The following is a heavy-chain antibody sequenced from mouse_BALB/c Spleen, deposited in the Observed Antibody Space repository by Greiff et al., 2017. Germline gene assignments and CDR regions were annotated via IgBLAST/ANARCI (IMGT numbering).Heavy chain of an antibody. J-gene: IGHJ2*01. V-gene: IGHV1-31*01. Sequence: EVQLQQSGPELVKPGASVKISCKASGYSFTGYYMHWVKQSHVKSLEWIGRINPYNGATSYNQNFKDKASLTVDKSSSTAYMELHSLTSEDSAVYYCAQGDGSDYWGQGTTLTVSS. CDR3: AQGDGSDY. CDR2: INPYNGAT. CDR1: GYSFTGYY. D-gene: IGHD2-3*01.